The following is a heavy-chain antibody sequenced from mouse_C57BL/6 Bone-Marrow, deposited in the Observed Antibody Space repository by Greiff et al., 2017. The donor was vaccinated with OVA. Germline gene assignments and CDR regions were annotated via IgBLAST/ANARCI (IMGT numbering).Heavy chain of an antibody. Sequence: VMLVESGAELVRPGTSVKVSCKASGYAFTNYLIEWVKQRPGQGLEWIGVIIPGSGGTNYNEKFKGTATLTADKSSSTAYMQLSSLTSEDSAVYFCARPGYYAMDYWGQGTSVTVSS. J-gene: IGHJ4*01. CDR1: GYAFTNYL. CDR3: ARPGYYAMDY. CDR2: IIPGSGGT. V-gene: IGHV1-54*01.